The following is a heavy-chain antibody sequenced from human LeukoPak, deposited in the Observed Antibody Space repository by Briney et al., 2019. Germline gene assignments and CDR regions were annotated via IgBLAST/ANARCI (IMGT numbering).Heavy chain of an antibody. V-gene: IGHV4-61*02. CDR2: IYTSGST. CDR3: AGSIAAVDFDY. Sequence: SETLSLTCTVSGGSISSGSYYWSWIRQPAGKGLEWIGRIYTSGSTNYNPSLKSRVTISVDTSKNQFSLKLSSVTAADTAVYYCAGSIAAVDFDYWGQGTLVTVSS. J-gene: IGHJ4*02. CDR1: GGSISSGSYY. D-gene: IGHD6-13*01.